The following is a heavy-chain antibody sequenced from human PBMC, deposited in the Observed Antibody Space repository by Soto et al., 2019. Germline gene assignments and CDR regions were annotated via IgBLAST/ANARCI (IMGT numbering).Heavy chain of an antibody. V-gene: IGHV3-7*05. Sequence: EVQLVESGGGLVQPGGSLRLSCAASEFIFSRYWMSWVRQTPGKGLEWVANIKQDGSEKYYVDSVKGRFTISRDNAKNSLYLQMNSLRVEDTAIYYCARGIAVAGTAVFDYWGQGTLVAVSS. CDR1: EFIFSRYW. CDR3: ARGIAVAGTAVFDY. D-gene: IGHD6-19*01. J-gene: IGHJ4*02. CDR2: IKQDGSEK.